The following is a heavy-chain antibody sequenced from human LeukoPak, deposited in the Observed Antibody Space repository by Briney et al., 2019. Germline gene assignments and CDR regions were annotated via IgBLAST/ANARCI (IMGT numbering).Heavy chain of an antibody. CDR1: GFTFSSDA. Sequence: GGSLRLSCADSGFTFSSDAMSWVRQAPGKGLEWVSAISGSGGSTNYADSVKGRFTISRDNSKNTLYLQMNSLRAEDTAVYYCAKDKWMVGDAFDIWGQGTMVTVSS. CDR3: AKDKWMVGDAFDI. CDR2: ISGSGGST. J-gene: IGHJ3*02. V-gene: IGHV3-23*01. D-gene: IGHD6-19*01.